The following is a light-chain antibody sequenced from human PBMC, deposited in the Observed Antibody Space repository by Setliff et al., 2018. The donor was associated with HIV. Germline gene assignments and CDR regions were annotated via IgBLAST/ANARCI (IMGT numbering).Light chain of an antibody. CDR3: QVWDISSDHHV. J-gene: IGLJ1*01. Sequence: SYELTQPPSVSVAPGKTARITCGGNNIGRKSVHWYQQKPGQSPVLAVYDNGDRPSGIPERFSGSNSGSTATLTISRVEAGDDADYYCQVWDISSDHHVFGTGTKVTVL. CDR1: NIGRKS. V-gene: IGLV3-21*03. CDR2: DNG.